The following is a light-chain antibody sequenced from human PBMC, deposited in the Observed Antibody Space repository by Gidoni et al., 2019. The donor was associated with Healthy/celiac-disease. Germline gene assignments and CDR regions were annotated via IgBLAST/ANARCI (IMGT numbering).Light chain of an antibody. V-gene: IGKV1-8*01. Sequence: AIRMTQSPSSFSASTGDRVTITCRASQGISCYLAWYQQKPGKAPKLLIDAASTLQSGVPTRFRGSGSGTDFTLTISCLQSEDFATYYCQQYYSYPRTFGQGTKVEIK. J-gene: IGKJ1*01. CDR3: QQYYSYPRT. CDR2: AAS. CDR1: QGISCY.